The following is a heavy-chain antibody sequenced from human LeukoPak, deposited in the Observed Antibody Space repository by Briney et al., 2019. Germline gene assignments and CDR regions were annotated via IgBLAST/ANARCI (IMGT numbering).Heavy chain of an antibody. CDR1: GFTVSTNY. CDR2: IYSDGST. CDR3: TRSGSGWSDH. Sequence: GGSLSLSCAASGFTVSTNYMSWVRQAPGKGLEWVSVIYSDGSTYYADSVKGRFTISRDNSKNTLYLQMNSLRAEDTAVYYCTRSGSGWSDHWGQGTLVTVSS. J-gene: IGHJ5*02. D-gene: IGHD6-19*01. V-gene: IGHV3-53*01.